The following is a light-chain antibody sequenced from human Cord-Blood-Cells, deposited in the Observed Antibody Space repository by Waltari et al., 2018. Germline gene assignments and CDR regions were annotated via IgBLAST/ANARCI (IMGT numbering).Light chain of an antibody. CDR3: QQSYSTPYT. J-gene: IGKJ2*01. V-gene: IGKV1-39*01. CDR2: AAS. CDR1: QSISSY. Sequence: DIQMTQSPSSLSASVGDRVTIACRASQSISSYLNWYQQKPGEAPRLLIYAASSLQSEVPSRFSGNGSGTDFALTSSSLQPEDFATYYCQQSYSTPYTFGQGTKLEIK.